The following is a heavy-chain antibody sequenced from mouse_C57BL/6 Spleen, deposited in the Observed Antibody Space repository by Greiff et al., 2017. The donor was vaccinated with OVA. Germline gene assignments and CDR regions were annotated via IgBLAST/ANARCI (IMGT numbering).Heavy chain of an antibody. CDR3: ARSPNYYGSRGAMDY. Sequence: QVQLKQPGAELVKPGASVKLSCKASGYTFTSYWMHRVKQRPGQGLEWIGMIHPNSGSTNYNEKFKSKATLTVDKSSSTAYMQLSSLTSEDSAVYYCARSPNYYGSRGAMDYWGQGTSVTVSS. CDR1: GYTFTSYW. V-gene: IGHV1-64*01. CDR2: IHPNSGST. D-gene: IGHD1-1*01. J-gene: IGHJ4*01.